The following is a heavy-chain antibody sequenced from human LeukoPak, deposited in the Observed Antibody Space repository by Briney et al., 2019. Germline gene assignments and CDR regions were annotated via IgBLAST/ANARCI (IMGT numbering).Heavy chain of an antibody. CDR1: GGSISSSSYY. CDR3: ARLGRYYYGSGRESFDY. V-gene: IGHV4-39*07. Sequence: SETLSLTCTVSGGSISSSSYYWGWIRQPPGKGLEWIGSIYYSGSTYYNPSLKSRVTISVDTSKNQFSLKLSSVTAADTAVYYCARLGRYYYGSGRESFDYWGQGTLVTVSS. CDR2: IYYSGST. D-gene: IGHD3-10*01. J-gene: IGHJ4*02.